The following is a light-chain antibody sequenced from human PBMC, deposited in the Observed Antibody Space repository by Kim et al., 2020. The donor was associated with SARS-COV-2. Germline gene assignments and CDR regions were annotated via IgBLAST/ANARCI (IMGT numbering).Light chain of an antibody. CDR1: QSVGNNY. CDR2: DAS. V-gene: IGKV3-20*01. J-gene: IGKJ4*01. Sequence: EIVLTQSPDTLSLSAGEGATLSCRASQSVGNNYLAWYQQKPGQAPRLLIYDASSRATGIPDRFSGSGSGTDFTLTIRRLEPEDFGVYYCHQCADAPLTFGGGTKLEI. CDR3: HQCADAPLT.